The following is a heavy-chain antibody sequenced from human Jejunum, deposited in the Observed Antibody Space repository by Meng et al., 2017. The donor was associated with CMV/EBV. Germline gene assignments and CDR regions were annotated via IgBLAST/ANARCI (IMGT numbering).Heavy chain of an antibody. D-gene: IGHD3-10*01. Sequence: LSRSRAASEFTFSHHAMHWVRQAPGKGLDWVAVISYDGSSKYYADSVKGRFTISRDNSKNTLSLQMNSLRAEDTALYYCARQDGGFASWGQGTLVTVSS. V-gene: IGHV3-30*04. J-gene: IGHJ5*02. CDR1: EFTFSHHA. CDR3: ARQDGGFAS. CDR2: ISYDGSSK.